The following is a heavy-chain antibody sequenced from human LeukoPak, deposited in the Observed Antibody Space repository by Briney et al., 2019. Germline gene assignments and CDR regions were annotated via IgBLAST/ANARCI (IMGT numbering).Heavy chain of an antibody. Sequence: GGSLRLSCAASGFTFSSYGMHWVRQAPGKGLEWVAVIWYDGSNKYYADSVKGRFTISRDNSKNTLYLQMNSLRAEDTAVYYCARDWDSTQRRYYFDYWGQGTLVTVSS. D-gene: IGHD2/OR15-2a*01. CDR2: IWYDGSNK. J-gene: IGHJ4*02. CDR3: ARDWDSTQRRYYFDY. CDR1: GFTFSSYG. V-gene: IGHV3-33*01.